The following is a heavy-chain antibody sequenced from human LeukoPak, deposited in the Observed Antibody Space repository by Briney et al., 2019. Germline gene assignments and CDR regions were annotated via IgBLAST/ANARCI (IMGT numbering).Heavy chain of an antibody. Sequence: SETLSLTCAVYGGSFSGYYWSWIRQPPGKGLEWIGEINHSGSTNYNPSLKSRVTISVDTSKNQFSLKLSSVTAADTAVYYCARGRRYGSCSSTSCRVYNWFDPWGQGTLVTVSS. CDR3: ARGRRYGSCSSTSCRVYNWFDP. D-gene: IGHD2-2*01. CDR1: GGSFSGYY. V-gene: IGHV4-34*01. J-gene: IGHJ5*02. CDR2: INHSGST.